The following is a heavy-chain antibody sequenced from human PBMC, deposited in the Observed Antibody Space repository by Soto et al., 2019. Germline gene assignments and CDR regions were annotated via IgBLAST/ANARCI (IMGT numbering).Heavy chain of an antibody. V-gene: IGHV3-33*01. Sequence: GGSLRLSCAASGFTFSSYGMHWVRQAPGKGLEWVAVIWYDGSNKYYADSVKGRFTISRDNSKNTLYLQMNSLRAEDTAVYYCARDNGYYSSSWYINYYYYGMDVWGQGTTVTVSS. CDR1: GFTFSSYG. CDR3: ARDNGYYSSSWYINYYYYGMDV. CDR2: IWYDGSNK. J-gene: IGHJ6*02. D-gene: IGHD6-13*01.